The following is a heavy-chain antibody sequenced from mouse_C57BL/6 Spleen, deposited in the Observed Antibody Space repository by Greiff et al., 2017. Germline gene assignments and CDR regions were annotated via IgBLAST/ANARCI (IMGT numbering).Heavy chain of an antibody. Sequence: DVKLVESGGGLVKPGGSLKLSCAASGFTFSSYAMSWVRQTPEKRLEWVATISDGGSYTYYPDNVKGRFTISRDNAKNNLYLQMSHLKSEDTAIYYCARDGRGTGSFAYWGQGTLVTVSA. CDR1: GFTFSSYA. J-gene: IGHJ3*01. CDR3: ARDGRGTGSFAY. CDR2: ISDGGSYT. V-gene: IGHV5-4*01. D-gene: IGHD4-1*01.